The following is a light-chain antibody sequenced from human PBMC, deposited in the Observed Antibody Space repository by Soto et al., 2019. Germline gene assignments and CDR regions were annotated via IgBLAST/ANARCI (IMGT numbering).Light chain of an antibody. Sequence: QSALTQPPSVSGSPGQSVAISCIGDSSDVGSYNRVSWYQQSPGTAPKLIIYEVTTRPSGVPDRFSGSKSGKTASLTISGLQAEDEADYYCNSCTISGTYVFGTGSKLTVL. CDR2: EVT. J-gene: IGLJ1*01. CDR3: NSCTISGTYV. V-gene: IGLV2-18*02. CDR1: SSDVGSYNR.